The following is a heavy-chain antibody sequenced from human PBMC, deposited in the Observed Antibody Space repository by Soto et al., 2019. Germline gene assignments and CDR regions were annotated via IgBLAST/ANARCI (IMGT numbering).Heavy chain of an antibody. J-gene: IGHJ4*02. CDR3: AKDHGYAGGWHTPYYFDS. V-gene: IGHV1-2*02. CDR1: GFTFTGHY. D-gene: IGHD6-19*01. CDR2: INPNSGGT. Sequence: ASVKVSCKASGFTFTGHYIHWVRQAPGQGLEWMGWINPNSGGTSYAQKFQGRLTMTTDTSITTAYMELSSLRAADTAVYYCAKDHGYAGGWHTPYYFDSWGQGTLVTVSS.